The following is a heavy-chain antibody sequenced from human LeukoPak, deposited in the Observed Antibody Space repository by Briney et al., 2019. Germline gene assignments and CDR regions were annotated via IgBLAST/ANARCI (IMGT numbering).Heavy chain of an antibody. V-gene: IGHV1-2*02. Sequence: ASVKVSCKASGYTFTGYYIHWVRQAPGQGLEWMGWINPNSGGTNYAQKFQGRVTVTRDTSTSTVYMELSSLRSEDTAMYYCAREGEIGYDLSDYWGQGTLVTVSS. CDR3: AREGEIGYDLSDY. D-gene: IGHD5-12*01. CDR1: GYTFTGYY. CDR2: INPNSGGT. J-gene: IGHJ4*02.